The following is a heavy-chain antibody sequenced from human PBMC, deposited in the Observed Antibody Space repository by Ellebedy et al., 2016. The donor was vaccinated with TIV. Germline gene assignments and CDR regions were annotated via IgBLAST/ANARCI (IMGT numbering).Heavy chain of an antibody. V-gene: IGHV3-23*01. CDR3: AKSPLMVVAIGAFDM. CDR1: GFTFSNFA. CDR2: ISGSGSTT. D-gene: IGHD2-21*01. J-gene: IGHJ3*02. Sequence: GGSLRLSCSVSGFTFSNFAMGWVRQAPGKGLEWVSSISGSGSTTKYADSVRGRFTISRDNSKNTLYLHVNSLRGDDTAVYYCAKSPLMVVAIGAFDMWGQGTAVTVSS.